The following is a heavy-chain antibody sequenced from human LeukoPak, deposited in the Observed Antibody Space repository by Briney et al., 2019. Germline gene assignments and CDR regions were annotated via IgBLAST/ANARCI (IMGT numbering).Heavy chain of an antibody. CDR2: IIPILGIA. D-gene: IGHD2-15*01. J-gene: IGHJ4*02. CDR3: ARGGIVVVAAVSFDY. Sequence: SVKVSCKASGGTFSSYAISWVRQAPGQGLEWMGRIIPILGIASYAQKFQGRVTITADKSTSTAYMELSSLRSEDTAVYYCARGGIVVVAAVSFDYWGQGTLVTVSS. V-gene: IGHV1-69*04. CDR1: GGTFSSYA.